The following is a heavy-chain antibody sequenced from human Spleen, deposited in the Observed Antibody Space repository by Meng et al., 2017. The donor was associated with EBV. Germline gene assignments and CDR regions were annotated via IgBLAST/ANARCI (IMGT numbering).Heavy chain of an antibody. D-gene: IGHD3-22*01. CDR2: INTNTGNP. CDR3: ARAYYDSSGLSDY. CDR1: GDTFTYYD. J-gene: IGHJ4*02. Sequence: VRVVDAGCALKRTRALVKGSVKSAGDTFTYYDVNWGRQAPGQRREGLGGINTNTGNPTYAQAFTGRFVFSLDTSVSTAYLQISSLKAEDTGVYYCARAYYDSSGLSDYWGQGTLVTVSS. V-gene: IGHV7-4-1*02.